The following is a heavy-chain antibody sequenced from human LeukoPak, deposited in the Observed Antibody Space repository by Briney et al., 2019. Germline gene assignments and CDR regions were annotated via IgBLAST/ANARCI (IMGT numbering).Heavy chain of an antibody. CDR2: IYTSGST. CDR1: GGSISSGSYY. V-gene: IGHV4-61*02. J-gene: IGHJ1*01. D-gene: IGHD3-22*01. CDR3: ARREYYYDSSGYYFGYFQH. Sequence: SETLSLTCTVSGGSISSGSYYWSWIRQPAGKGLEWIGRIYTSGSTNYNPSLKSRVTISVDTSKNQFSLKLSSVTAADTAVYYCARREYYYDSSGYYFGYFQHWGQGTLVTVSS.